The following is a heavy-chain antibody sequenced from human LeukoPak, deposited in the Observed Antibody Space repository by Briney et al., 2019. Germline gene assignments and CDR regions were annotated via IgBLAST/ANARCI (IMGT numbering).Heavy chain of an antibody. CDR1: GGSPSSYY. Sequence: KPSETLSLTCAVSGGSPSSYYRSCIRQPPGKGLEWIGYIYYSGSTNYNPSLKSRVTISIDTSKSQFSLRLTSVTAADTAFYYCARGRDRSKAGDHWGQGSLVTVSS. V-gene: IGHV4-59*12. J-gene: IGHJ4*02. CDR2: IYYSGST. D-gene: IGHD5-24*01. CDR3: ARGRDRSKAGDH.